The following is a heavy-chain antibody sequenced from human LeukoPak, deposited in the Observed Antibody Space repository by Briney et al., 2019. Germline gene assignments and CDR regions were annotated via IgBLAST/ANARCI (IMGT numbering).Heavy chain of an antibody. CDR2: INSDGSST. V-gene: IGHV3-74*01. CDR3: VRIGYSSNSLGIDH. Sequence: GGSLRLSCAASGFTFSSYWMHWVRQAPGKGLVWVSRINSDGSSTSYADSVKGRFTISRDNAKNTLYLQMNNLRVEDTAVYYCVRIGYSSNSLGIDHWGQGILVTVSS. J-gene: IGHJ4*02. CDR1: GFTFSSYW. D-gene: IGHD6-13*01.